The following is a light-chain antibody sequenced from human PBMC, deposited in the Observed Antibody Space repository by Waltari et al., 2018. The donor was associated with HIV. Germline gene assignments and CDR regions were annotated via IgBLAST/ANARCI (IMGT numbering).Light chain of an antibody. CDR3: QQHDNFPLT. V-gene: IGKV1-33*01. CDR1: QDIRNY. J-gene: IGKJ4*01. Sequence: DIQMTQSPSSLSASVGDRVPITCQASQDIRNYLNWYQQKPGKAPKVLIYDASTLETGVPSRFSGSGSGTDFTFTITSLQPEDFATYYCQQHDNFPLTFGGGTKVDIK. CDR2: DAS.